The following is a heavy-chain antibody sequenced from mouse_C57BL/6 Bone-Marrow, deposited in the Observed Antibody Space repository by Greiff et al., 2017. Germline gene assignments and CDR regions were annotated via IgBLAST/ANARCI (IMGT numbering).Heavy chain of an antibody. Sequence: QVQLKQPGAELVRPGTSVKLSCKASGYTFTSYWMHWVKQRPGQGLEWIGVIDPSDSYTNYNQKFKGKATLTVDTSSSTAYMQLSSLTSEDSAVYYCARSSGPLAVDYWGQGTSVTVSS. D-gene: IGHD3-2*02. V-gene: IGHV1-59*01. CDR2: IDPSDSYT. CDR1: GYTFTSYW. J-gene: IGHJ4*01. CDR3: ARSSGPLAVDY.